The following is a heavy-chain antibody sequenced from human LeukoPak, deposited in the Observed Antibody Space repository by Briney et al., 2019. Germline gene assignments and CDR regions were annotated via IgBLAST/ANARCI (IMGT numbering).Heavy chain of an antibody. CDR1: GFDFSSYA. V-gene: IGHV3-23*01. CDR3: GKDEQGFGMQTSH. CDR2: ITGSGGST. Sequence: QSGGSLRLSCAASGFDFSSYAVSWVRQAPGKGLEWVSAITGSGGSTYYADSVKGRFTVSRDNPRNTLYLQMNSLRAEGTAVYYCGKDEQGFGMQTSHWGQGTLVTVSS. D-gene: IGHD1-14*01. J-gene: IGHJ4*02.